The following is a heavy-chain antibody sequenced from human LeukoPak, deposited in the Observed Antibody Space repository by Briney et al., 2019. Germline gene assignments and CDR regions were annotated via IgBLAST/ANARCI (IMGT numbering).Heavy chain of an antibody. CDR2: INPDGSIR. D-gene: IGHD1-26*01. V-gene: IGHV3-74*03. CDR1: GLTFSTYW. Sequence: QPGGSLRLSCAASGLTFSTYWMHWVRQAPGKGLAWVARINPDGSIRTYANSVQGRVTISRDTAKDTLFLQMNSLRAEDTAVYYCAREARVGGALQYWGQGTPVTVSS. CDR3: AREARVGGALQY. J-gene: IGHJ4*02.